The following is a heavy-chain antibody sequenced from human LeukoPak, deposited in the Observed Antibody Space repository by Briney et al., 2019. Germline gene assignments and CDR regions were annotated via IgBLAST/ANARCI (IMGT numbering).Heavy chain of an antibody. CDR3: ARESGGDLGEAFDI. Sequence: GGSLRLSCAASGFTFSSYSMNWVRQAPGKGLEWVSYISSSSSTIYYADSVKGRLIISRDNAKNLLYLQLNSLRVEDTAVYYCARESGGDLGEAFDIWGQGTMVTVS. CDR1: GFTFSSYS. J-gene: IGHJ3*02. V-gene: IGHV3-48*04. D-gene: IGHD1-26*01. CDR2: ISSSSSTI.